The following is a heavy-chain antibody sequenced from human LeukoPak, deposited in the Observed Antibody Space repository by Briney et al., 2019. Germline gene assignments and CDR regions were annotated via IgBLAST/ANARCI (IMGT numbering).Heavy chain of an antibody. D-gene: IGHD6-19*01. Sequence: ASVKVSCKASGYTFTGYYMHWVRQAPGQGLEWMGWINPNSGGTNYAQKFQGRVTITTDESTSTAYMELSSLRSEDTAVYYCARGRSGWDGVHDYWGQGTLVTVSS. J-gene: IGHJ4*02. CDR1: GYTFTGYY. V-gene: IGHV1-2*02. CDR2: INPNSGGT. CDR3: ARGRSGWDGVHDY.